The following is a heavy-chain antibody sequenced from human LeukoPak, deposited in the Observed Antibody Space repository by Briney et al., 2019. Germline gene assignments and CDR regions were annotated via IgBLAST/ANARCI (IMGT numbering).Heavy chain of an antibody. J-gene: IGHJ4*02. Sequence: SQTLSLTCTVSGGSISSGGYYWSWIRQHPGKGLEWIGYIYYSGSTYYNPSLKSRVTISVDTSKNQFSLKLSSVTAADTAVYYCARVRNADYDIFTGYFDYWGQGTLVTVSS. D-gene: IGHD3-9*01. CDR1: GGSISSGGYY. CDR3: ARVRNADYDIFTGYFDY. V-gene: IGHV4-31*03. CDR2: IYYSGST.